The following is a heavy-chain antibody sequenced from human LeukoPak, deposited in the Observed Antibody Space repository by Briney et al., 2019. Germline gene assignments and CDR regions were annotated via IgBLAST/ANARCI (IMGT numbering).Heavy chain of an antibody. CDR3: ARGRWLHPFDY. J-gene: IGHJ4*02. D-gene: IGHD5-24*01. CDR2: IYYSGST. Sequence: SETLSLTCTVSGGSISGSYWSWIRQPPGKGLEWIGYIYYSGSTNYNPSLKSRVTISVDTSKNQFSLKLSSVTAADTAVYYCARGRWLHPFDYWGQGTLVTVSS. V-gene: IGHV4-59*01. CDR1: GGSISGSY.